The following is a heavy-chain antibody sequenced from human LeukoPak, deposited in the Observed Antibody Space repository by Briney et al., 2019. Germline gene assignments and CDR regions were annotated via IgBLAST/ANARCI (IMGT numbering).Heavy chain of an antibody. Sequence: GASVKVSCKASGYTFTGYYMHWVRQAPGQGLEWMGWINPNSGGTNYAQKFQGRVTMTRDTSISTAYMEPSNLRSDDTAVYYCARAGVWDSSDTSGYHNGAFDIWGQGTMVTVSS. J-gene: IGHJ3*02. CDR2: INPNSGGT. D-gene: IGHD3-22*01. CDR3: ARAGVWDSSDTSGYHNGAFDI. V-gene: IGHV1-2*02. CDR1: GYTFTGYY.